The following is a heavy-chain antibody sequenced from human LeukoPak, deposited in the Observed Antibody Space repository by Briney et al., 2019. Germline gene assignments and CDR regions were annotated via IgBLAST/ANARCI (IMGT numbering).Heavy chain of an antibody. V-gene: IGHV4-4*02. CDR1: GGSISSSNW. D-gene: IGHD3-10*01. CDR2: IYHSGST. Sequence: SGTLSLTCAVSGGSISSSNWWSWVRQPPGKGLEWIGEIYHSGSTNYNPSLKSRVTISVDKSKNQFSLKLSSVTAADTAVYYCARDQYYGSGIYWFDPWGQGTLVTVSS. J-gene: IGHJ5*02. CDR3: ARDQYYGSGIYWFDP.